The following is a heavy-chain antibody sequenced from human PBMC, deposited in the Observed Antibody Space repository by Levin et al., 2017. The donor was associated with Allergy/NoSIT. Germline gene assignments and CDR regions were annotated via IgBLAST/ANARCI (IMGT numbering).Heavy chain of an antibody. J-gene: IGHJ6*02. CDR1: GFTFTSSA. CDR2: IVVGSGNT. D-gene: IGHD3-10*01. V-gene: IGHV1-58*01. Sequence: SVKVSCKASGFTFTSSAVQWVRQARGQRLEWIGWIVVGSGNTNYAQKFQERVTITRDMSTSTAYMELSSLRSEDTAVYYCAADKPRDGSGSYYIYGMDVWGQGTTVTVSS. CDR3: AADKPRDGSGSYYIYGMDV.